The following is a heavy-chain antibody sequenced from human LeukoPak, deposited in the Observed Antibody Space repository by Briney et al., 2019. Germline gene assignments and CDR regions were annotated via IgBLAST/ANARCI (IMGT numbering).Heavy chain of an antibody. CDR3: ARSGSSDWNDDHSPD. V-gene: IGHV4-4*07. CDR2: IYTSGST. D-gene: IGHD1-1*01. Sequence: SETLSLTCTVPGGSISSYYWSWIRQPAGKGLEWIGRIYTSGSTNYNPSLKSRVTISVDTSKNQFSLKLSSVTAADTAVYYCARSGSSDWNDDHSPDWGQGTLVTVSS. CDR1: GGSISSYY. J-gene: IGHJ4*02.